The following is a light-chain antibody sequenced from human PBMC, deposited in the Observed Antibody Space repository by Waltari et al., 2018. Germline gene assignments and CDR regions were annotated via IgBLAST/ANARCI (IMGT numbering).Light chain of an antibody. CDR1: PNLNTF. CDR3: QQYYDYPIN. V-gene: IGKV1-5*01. Sequence: DSQMTKSPSTVSASLVARVTITCRARPNLNTFLSRYQQKPGPVPNLLIYDASTLERGVPSRFSGSGSGTHFTLTISGLQPDDFATYYCQQYYDYPINFGQGTRL. CDR2: DAS. J-gene: IGKJ5*01.